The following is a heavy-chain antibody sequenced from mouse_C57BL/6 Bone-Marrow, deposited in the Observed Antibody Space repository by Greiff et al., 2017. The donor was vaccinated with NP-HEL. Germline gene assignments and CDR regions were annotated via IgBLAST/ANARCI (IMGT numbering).Heavy chain of an antibody. CDR1: GYTFTSYG. CDR3: ARRACYCDYPWFAY. D-gene: IGHD2-4*01. Sequence: QVQLQQSGAELARPGASVKLSCKASGYTFTSYGISWVKQRTGQGLEWIGEIYPRSGNTYYNEKFKGKATLTADKSSSTAYMELRSLTSEDTAVYFYARRACYCDYPWFAYGGQGTLVTVSA. J-gene: IGHJ3*01. V-gene: IGHV1-81*01. CDR2: IYPRSGNT.